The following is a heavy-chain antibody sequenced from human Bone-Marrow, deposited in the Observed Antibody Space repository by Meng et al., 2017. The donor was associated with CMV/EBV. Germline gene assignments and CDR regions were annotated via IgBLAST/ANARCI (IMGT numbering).Heavy chain of an antibody. CDR1: GFTFSSYS. D-gene: IGHD3-3*01. CDR3: AREPITIFGVVTGALDY. J-gene: IGHJ4*02. Sequence: GGSLRLSCAASGFTFSSYSMNWVRQAPGKGLEWVSSISSSSSYIYYADSVKGRFTISRDNAKNSLYLHMNSLTAEDTAVYYCAREPITIFGVVTGALDYWGQGTLVTVSS. CDR2: ISSSSSYI. V-gene: IGHV3-21*01.